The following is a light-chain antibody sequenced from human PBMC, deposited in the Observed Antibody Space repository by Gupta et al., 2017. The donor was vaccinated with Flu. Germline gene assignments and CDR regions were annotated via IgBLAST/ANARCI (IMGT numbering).Light chain of an antibody. CDR1: QNGSSW. CDR3: KQDLKSPWT. CDR2: MGS. Sequence: STLAAAVSDSMASKCRAHQNGSSWLAWYQQKPGKAPKLLIYMGSNFAPGVPARFSGSGSGTEFTLKISRLEPDDVAMYYCKQDLKSPWTFGQGTKVEIK. J-gene: IGKJ1*01. V-gene: IGKV1-5*03.